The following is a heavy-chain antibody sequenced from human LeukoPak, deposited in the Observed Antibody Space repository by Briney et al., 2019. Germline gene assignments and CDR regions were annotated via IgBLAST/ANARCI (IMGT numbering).Heavy chain of an antibody. CDR2: IRSSGSTI. D-gene: IGHD3-22*01. CDR1: GFTFSDYY. CDR3: ARENYYDSSECFDY. V-gene: IGHV3-11*01. Sequence: PGGSLRLSCAASGFTFSDYYMSWIRPDPGKGLEWVSYIRSSGSTIYYADSVKGRFTISRDNAKNSLYLQMNSLRAEDTAVYYCARENYYDSSECFDYWGQGTLVTVSS. J-gene: IGHJ4*02.